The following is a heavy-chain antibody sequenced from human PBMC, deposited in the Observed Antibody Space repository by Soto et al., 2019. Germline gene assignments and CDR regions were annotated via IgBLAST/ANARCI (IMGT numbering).Heavy chain of an antibody. CDR1: GFTFSSYG. V-gene: IGHV3-30*18. D-gene: IGHD3-3*01. J-gene: IGHJ4*02. CDR3: AKELRDFWSGYLDY. Sequence: GGSLRLSCAASGFTFSSYGMHWVRQAPGKGLEWVAVISYDGSNKYYADSVKGRFTISRDNSKNTLYLQMNSLRAEDTAVYYCAKELRDFWSGYLDYWGQGTLVTVSS. CDR2: ISYDGSNK.